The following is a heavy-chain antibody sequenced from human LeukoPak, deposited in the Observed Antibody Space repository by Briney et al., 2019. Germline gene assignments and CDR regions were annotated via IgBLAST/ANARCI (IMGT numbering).Heavy chain of an antibody. CDR1: GFTLSVYH. D-gene: IGHD6-13*01. CDR3: ARFGIAAAGIGYWYFDF. V-gene: IGHV3-11*01. Sequence: GASQRLSGAGSGFTLSVYHMSWIRHAPGKGLEGVSYICCSGSTIYYADSVKGRFTISRDNAKNSLYLQMNSLRAEDTAVYYCARFGIAAAGIGYWYFDFWGRGTLVTVSS. CDR2: ICCSGSTI. J-gene: IGHJ2*01.